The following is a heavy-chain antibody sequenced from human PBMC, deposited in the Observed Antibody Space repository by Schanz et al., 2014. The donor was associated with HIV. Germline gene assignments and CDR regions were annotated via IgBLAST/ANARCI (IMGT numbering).Heavy chain of an antibody. CDR3: ARDKSNLGMDS. CDR2: ITNSGNRM. Sequence: QEQLVESGGGSVKPGGSLRLSCAASGFSLGDYYMSWIRQAPGKGLEWISYITNSGNRMNYADSVKGRFTTSRDNAKNSLYVQMNTLRADDTAVYYCARDKSNLGMDSWGQGTLVTVSP. V-gene: IGHV3-11*01. CDR1: GFSLGDYY. J-gene: IGHJ5*01.